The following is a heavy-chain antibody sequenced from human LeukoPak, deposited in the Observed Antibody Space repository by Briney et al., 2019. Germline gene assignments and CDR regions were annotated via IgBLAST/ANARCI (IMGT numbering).Heavy chain of an antibody. J-gene: IGHJ5*02. Sequence: ASVKVSCKASGYTSTGYYMHWVRQAPGQGLEWMGWINPNSGGTNYAQKFQGRVTMTRDTSISTAYMELSRLRSDDTAVYYCARGRHIVVVTATKQFDPWGQGTLVTVSS. CDR2: INPNSGGT. V-gene: IGHV1-2*02. CDR1: GYTSTGYY. CDR3: ARGRHIVVVTATKQFDP. D-gene: IGHD2-21*02.